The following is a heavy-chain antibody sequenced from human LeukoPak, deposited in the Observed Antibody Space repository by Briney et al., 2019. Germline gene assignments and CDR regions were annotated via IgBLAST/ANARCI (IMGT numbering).Heavy chain of an antibody. CDR1: GFSFNNFG. J-gene: IGHJ4*02. D-gene: IGHD1-1*01. Sequence: GGSLRLSCTASGFSFNNFGMHWVRQAPGKGLEWVSFITSDGNTRFYADSVKGRFTISRDNAKNSLYLQMNSLRAEDTAVYHCARSTTTSLFDFWGQGTLVAVSS. V-gene: IGHV3-48*04. CDR2: ITSDGNTR. CDR3: ARSTTTSLFDF.